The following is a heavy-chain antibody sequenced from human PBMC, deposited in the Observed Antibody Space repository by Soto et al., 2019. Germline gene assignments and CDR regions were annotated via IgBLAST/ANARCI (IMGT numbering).Heavy chain of an antibody. CDR3: ARRPSAVAVGGWFDP. J-gene: IGHJ5*02. CDR1: GFTFSSYS. D-gene: IGHD6-19*01. V-gene: IGHV3-21*01. Sequence: EVQLVESGGGLVKPGGSLRLSCAASGFTFSSYSMNWVRQAPGKGLEWVSSISSSSSYIYYADSVKGRFTISRDNAKNSLYLQMNSLRAEDTAVYYCARRPSAVAVGGWFDPWGQGTLVTVSS. CDR2: ISSSSSYI.